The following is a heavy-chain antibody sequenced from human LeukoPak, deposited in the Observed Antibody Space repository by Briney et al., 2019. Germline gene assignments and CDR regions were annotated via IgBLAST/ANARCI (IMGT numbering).Heavy chain of an antibody. V-gene: IGHV3-23*01. CDR1: GFTFSSYA. D-gene: IGHD3-16*01. J-gene: IGHJ4*02. CDR3: AKDLYLITFGGVIDY. CDR2: ISGSGGST. Sequence: GGSLRLSCAASGFTFSSYAMSWVRQAPGKGLEWVSAISGSGGSTYYADFVKGRFTISRDNSKNTLYLQMNSLRAEDTAVYYCAKDLYLITFGGVIDYWGQGTLVTVSS.